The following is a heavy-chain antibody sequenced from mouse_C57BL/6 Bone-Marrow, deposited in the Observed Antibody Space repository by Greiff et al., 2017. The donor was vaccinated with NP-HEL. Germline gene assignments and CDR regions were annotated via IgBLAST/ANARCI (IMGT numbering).Heavy chain of an antibody. J-gene: IGHJ2*01. D-gene: IGHD2-4*01. CDR2: IYPGSGST. CDR3: RYDYGDFDY. CDR1: GYTFTSYW. Sequence: QVQLQQSGAELVKPGASVKMSCKASGYTFTSYWITWVKQRPGQGLEWIGDIYPGSGSTNYNEKFKSKATVTVDTSSSTAYMQLSSLTSEDSAVYYCRYDYGDFDYWGQGTTLTVSS. V-gene: IGHV1-55*01.